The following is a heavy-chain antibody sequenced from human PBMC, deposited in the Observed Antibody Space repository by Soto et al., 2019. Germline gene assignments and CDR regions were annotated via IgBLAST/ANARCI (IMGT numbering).Heavy chain of an antibody. Sequence: GGSLRLSCAASGFTFSSYSMNWVRQAPGKGLEWVSSISSSSSYIYYADSVKGRFTISRDNAKNSLYLQMNSLRAEDTAVYYCARAWLDIVVVVAAADYWGQGTLVTVSS. J-gene: IGHJ4*02. D-gene: IGHD2-15*01. CDR2: ISSSSSYI. CDR3: ARAWLDIVVVVAAADY. V-gene: IGHV3-21*01. CDR1: GFTFSSYS.